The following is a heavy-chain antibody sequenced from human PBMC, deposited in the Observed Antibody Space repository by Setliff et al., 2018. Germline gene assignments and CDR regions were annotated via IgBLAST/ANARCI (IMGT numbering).Heavy chain of an antibody. Sequence: SETLSLTCIVSGGSISGNYYYWGWVRQPPGKGLEWIGTVSYSGSTFYNPSLESRLTILLDTFKNHFSLTVTSVTAADAAMYFCARDPGFRSGTWSLDVWGQGILVTVS. CDR2: VSYSGST. D-gene: IGHD3-16*02. V-gene: IGHV4-39*07. CDR3: ARDPGFRSGTWSLDV. CDR1: GGSISGNYYY. J-gene: IGHJ4*02.